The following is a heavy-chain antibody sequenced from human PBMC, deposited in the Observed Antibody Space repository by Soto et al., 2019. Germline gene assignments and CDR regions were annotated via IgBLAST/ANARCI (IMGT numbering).Heavy chain of an antibody. Sequence: GASVKVSCKASGDTFNFYSINWVRQAPGLGLEWMGRVNPILSMSNYAQRFQGRVTMTADKSTSTAYMELSGLRSEDTAIYYCATSYGSGYRAFDFWGKGALDTVSS. CDR3: ATSYGSGYRAFDF. V-gene: IGHV1-69*02. CDR1: GDTFNFYS. D-gene: IGHD3-10*01. CDR2: VNPILSMS. J-gene: IGHJ4*02.